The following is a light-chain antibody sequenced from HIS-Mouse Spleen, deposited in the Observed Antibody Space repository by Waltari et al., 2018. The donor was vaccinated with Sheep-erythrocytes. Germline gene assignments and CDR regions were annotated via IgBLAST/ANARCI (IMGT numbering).Light chain of an antibody. V-gene: IGLV2-23*01. Sequence: QSALTQSRSVSGSPGQSVTISCTGTSSDVGGYNYVSWYQQHPGKAPKLMIYEGSKRPSGVSNRFSGSKSGNTASLTISGLQAEDEADYYCCSYAGSSTPWVFGGGTKLTVL. CDR2: EGS. CDR1: SSDVGGYNY. J-gene: IGLJ3*02. CDR3: CSYAGSSTPWV.